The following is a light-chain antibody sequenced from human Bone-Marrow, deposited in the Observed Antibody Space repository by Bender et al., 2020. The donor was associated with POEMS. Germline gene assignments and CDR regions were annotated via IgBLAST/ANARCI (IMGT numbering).Light chain of an antibody. CDR1: TLPRQY. CDR3: QAWDSRTVV. J-gene: IGLJ2*01. Sequence: SYVLTQPPSVSVSPGQTARIPCSADTLPRQYASWYQQKPGQAPVLVIYKDTERPSGIPGRFSGSVSGNTATLTISGTQAMDEADYYCQAWDSRTVVFGGGTKLTVL. CDR2: KDT. V-gene: IGLV3-1*01.